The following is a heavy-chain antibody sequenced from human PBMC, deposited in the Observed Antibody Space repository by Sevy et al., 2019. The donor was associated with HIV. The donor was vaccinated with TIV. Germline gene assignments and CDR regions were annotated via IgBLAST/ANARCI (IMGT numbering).Heavy chain of an antibody. CDR1: GFTFSSYA. CDR2: ISYDGSNK. J-gene: IGHJ6*02. D-gene: IGHD6-19*01. V-gene: IGHV3-30-3*01. CDR3: ARELSSGWSTGVYYYGMDV. Sequence: WGSLRLSCAASGFTFSSYAMHWVRQAPGKGLEWVAVISYDGSNKYYADSVKGRFTISRDNSKNTLYLQMNSLRAEDTTVYYCARELSSGWSTGVYYYGMDVWGQGTTVTVSS.